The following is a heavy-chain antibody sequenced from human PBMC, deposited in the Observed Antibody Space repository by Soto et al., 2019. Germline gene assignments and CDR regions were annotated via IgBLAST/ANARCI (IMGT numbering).Heavy chain of an antibody. CDR2: IYHTGST. Sequence: QVQLQESGPGLVKPSGTLSLTCAVSGGSVSSNHWWSWVRQPPGKGLEWIGQIYHTGSTSYNPSRKSRVSTSLDMSKNQFSLRLNSVTAADTAVYYCARGFPPSSDDYWGQGTLVTVSS. J-gene: IGHJ4*02. CDR1: GGSVSSNHW. CDR3: ARGFPPSSDDY. V-gene: IGHV4-4*02.